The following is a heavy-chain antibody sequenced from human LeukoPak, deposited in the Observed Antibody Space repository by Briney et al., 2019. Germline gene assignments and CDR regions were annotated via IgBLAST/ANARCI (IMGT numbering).Heavy chain of an antibody. D-gene: IGHD2-2*01. J-gene: IGHJ3*02. Sequence: SETLSLTCTVSGGSISSSSYYWGWIRQPPGKGLEWIGSIYHSGSTYYNPSLKSRVTISVDTSKNQFSLKLSSVTAADTAVYYCARDVGYCSSTSCHTMRAFDIWGQGTMVTVSS. V-gene: IGHV4-39*07. CDR2: IYHSGST. CDR3: ARDVGYCSSTSCHTMRAFDI. CDR1: GGSISSSSYY.